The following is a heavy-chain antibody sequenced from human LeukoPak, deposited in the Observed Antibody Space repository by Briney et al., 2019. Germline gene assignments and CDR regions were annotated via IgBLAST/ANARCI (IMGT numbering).Heavy chain of an antibody. J-gene: IGHJ5*02. Sequence: SETLSLTRTVSGGSISSSSYYWGWSHQPPGKGLEWIGSIYYSGSTYYNPSLESRVTISVDTSKNQFSLKLSSVTAADTAVYYCARHVLGYTMNWFDPWGQGTLVTVSS. D-gene: IGHD2-8*02. CDR3: ARHVLGYTMNWFDP. V-gene: IGHV4-39*01. CDR1: GGSISSSSYY. CDR2: IYYSGST.